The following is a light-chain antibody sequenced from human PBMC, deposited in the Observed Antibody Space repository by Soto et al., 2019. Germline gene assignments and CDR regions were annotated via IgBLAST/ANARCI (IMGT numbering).Light chain of an antibody. CDR1: SSNIGAGYD. Sequence: QSVLTQPPSVSGAPGQRVTISCTGSSSNIGAGYDVHWYQQLPGTAPKLLIYGNSNRPSGVPDRFSGAKSGTSASRAIAGLQAEDEADYYGQSYDSSLSGSWVFGGGTQLTVL. V-gene: IGLV1-40*01. J-gene: IGLJ3*02. CDR2: GNS. CDR3: QSYDSSLSGSWV.